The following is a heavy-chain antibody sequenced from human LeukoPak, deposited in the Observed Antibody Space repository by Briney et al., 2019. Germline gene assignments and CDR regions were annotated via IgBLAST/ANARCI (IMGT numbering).Heavy chain of an antibody. Sequence: GGSLRLSCAASGFTFSSYSMNWVRQAPGKGLEWVSSISSSSSYIYYADSVKGRFTISRDNAKNSLYPQMNSLRAEDTAVYYCARREYSGYDSWFDPWGQGTLVTVSS. CDR2: ISSSSSYI. CDR3: ARREYSGYDSWFDP. V-gene: IGHV3-21*01. CDR1: GFTFSSYS. D-gene: IGHD5-12*01. J-gene: IGHJ5*02.